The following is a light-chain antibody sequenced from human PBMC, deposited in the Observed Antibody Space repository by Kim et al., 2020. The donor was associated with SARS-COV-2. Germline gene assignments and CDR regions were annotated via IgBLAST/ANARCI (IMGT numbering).Light chain of an antibody. CDR2: RNN. CDR1: SPNIGAGYD. Sequence: GHRVTISCTGSSPNIGAGYDVHWYQQLPGTAPKLLIYRNNNRPSGVSERFSGTKSGSSASLAITGLQTEDEADYYCQSYDSSLSWVFGGGTKLTVL. V-gene: IGLV1-40*01. J-gene: IGLJ3*02. CDR3: QSYDSSLSWV.